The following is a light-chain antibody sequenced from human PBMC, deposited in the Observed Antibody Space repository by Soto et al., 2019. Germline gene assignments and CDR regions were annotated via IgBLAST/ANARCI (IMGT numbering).Light chain of an antibody. V-gene: IGLV2-14*01. CDR3: SSYTSISTYV. CDR2: DVS. J-gene: IGLJ1*01. Sequence: QSVLTQPRSVSGSPGQSVTISCTGTSSVVGGYNYVSWYQQHPGKAPKLMIYDVSDRPSGVSNRFSASKAGNTASLTISGLLAEDEADYYCSSYTSISTYVFGTGSKVTVL. CDR1: SSVVGGYNY.